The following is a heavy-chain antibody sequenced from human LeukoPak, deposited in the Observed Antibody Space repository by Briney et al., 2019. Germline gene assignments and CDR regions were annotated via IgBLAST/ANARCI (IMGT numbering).Heavy chain of an antibody. CDR2: ISGSGGST. D-gene: IGHD3-16*01. CDR1: GFTFSSYA. J-gene: IGHJ4*02. Sequence: GGSLRLSCAASGFTFSSYAMSWVRQAPGKGLEWVSAISGSGGSTYYADSVKGRFTISRDNSKNTLYLQMNSLRAEDPAVYYSVPGAGGLLRFWPPSESPTPPTEYWGEGSLVTVSS. CDR3: VPGAGGLLRFWPPSESPTPPTEY. V-gene: IGHV3-23*01.